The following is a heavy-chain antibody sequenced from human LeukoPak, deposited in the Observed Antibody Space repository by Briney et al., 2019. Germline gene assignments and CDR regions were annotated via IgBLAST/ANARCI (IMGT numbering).Heavy chain of an antibody. J-gene: IGHJ4*01. V-gene: IGHV4-59*13. Sequence: SEPLTLTCTVSVGSISNYYGSWPRQSRGGGLVGIGYIYYSGSTDYNPSVKRRVTISLDTCRYLFSLKLSPVTAADTAVYYCARVRVSRGHHPWYIEYWGHGTLVTVTS. D-gene: IGHD2-15*01. CDR1: VGSISNYY. CDR3: ARVRVSRGHHPWYIEY. CDR2: IYYSGST.